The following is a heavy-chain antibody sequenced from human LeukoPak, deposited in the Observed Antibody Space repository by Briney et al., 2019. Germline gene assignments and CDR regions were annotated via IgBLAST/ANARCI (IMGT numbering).Heavy chain of an antibody. CDR1: GFTFSSYW. Sequence: GGSLRLSCAASGFTFSSYWMNWARQAPGKGLEWVASINHNGNVNYYVDSVKGRFTISRDNAKNSLYLQMSNLRAEGTAVYFCARDLELELQFDYWGQGTLVTVSS. CDR3: ARDLELELQFDY. CDR2: INHNGNVN. D-gene: IGHD1-7*01. V-gene: IGHV3-7*03. J-gene: IGHJ4*02.